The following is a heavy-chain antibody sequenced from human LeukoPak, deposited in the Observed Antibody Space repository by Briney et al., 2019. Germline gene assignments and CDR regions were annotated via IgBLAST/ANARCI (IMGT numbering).Heavy chain of an antibody. V-gene: IGHV3-30*03. D-gene: IGHD6-19*01. J-gene: IGHJ4*02. CDR1: GFTFSTYA. CDR3: AGVSESGWYYFDY. Sequence: GGSLRLSCAASGFTFSTYAMHWVRQAPGKGLEWVAVISYDGSYKYYADSVKGRFSISRDNSKKTLYLQMSSLRDEDTAVYYCAGVSESGWYYFDYWGQGTLAAVSS. CDR2: ISYDGSYK.